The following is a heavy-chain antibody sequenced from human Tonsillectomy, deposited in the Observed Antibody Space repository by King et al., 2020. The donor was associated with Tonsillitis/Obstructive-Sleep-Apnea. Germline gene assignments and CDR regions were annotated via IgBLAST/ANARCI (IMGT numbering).Heavy chain of an antibody. Sequence: VQLVESGGGVVQPGRSLRLSCAASVFTFSSYAMHWVRQAPGKGLEWVAVISFDGTNKYYTDSVKGRFTISRDNSKNTLYLQMNSLRAEDTAVYYCARDTALDAFDIWGQGTMVTVSS. CDR2: ISFDGTNK. D-gene: IGHD5-18*01. V-gene: IGHV3-30*04. CDR3: ARDTALDAFDI. J-gene: IGHJ3*02. CDR1: VFTFSSYA.